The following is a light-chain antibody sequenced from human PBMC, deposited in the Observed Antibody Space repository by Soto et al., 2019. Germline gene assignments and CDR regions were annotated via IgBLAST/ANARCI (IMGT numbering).Light chain of an antibody. CDR1: QSISSW. Sequence: DIRMTQSPSTLSASVGVRVTITCRARQSISSWLAWYQQKPGKAPKLLIYDASSLESGVPSRFSGSGAGIGFSLTNSSLQPDDFATDYCQRYNSYWTFGQGTKVEI. CDR3: QRYNSYWT. CDR2: DAS. J-gene: IGKJ1*01. V-gene: IGKV1-5*01.